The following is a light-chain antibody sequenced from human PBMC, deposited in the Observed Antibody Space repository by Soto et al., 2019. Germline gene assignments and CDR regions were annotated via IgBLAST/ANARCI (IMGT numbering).Light chain of an antibody. Sequence: QAVVTQEPSLTVSPGGTVTLTCGSSTGAVTSGNYPYRFQQKPGQAPRTLIYDTSNKHSWTPARFSGSLLGGKAALTLSGAQPEGESEYYCLLSYSGARVFGGGTQLTVL. CDR3: LLSYSGARV. CDR1: TGAVTSGNY. CDR2: DTS. J-gene: IGLJ2*01. V-gene: IGLV7-46*01.